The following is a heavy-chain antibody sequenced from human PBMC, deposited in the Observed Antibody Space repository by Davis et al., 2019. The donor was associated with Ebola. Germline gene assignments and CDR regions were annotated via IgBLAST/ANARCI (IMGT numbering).Heavy chain of an antibody. CDR3: AKCMGAADYYYYGMDV. Sequence: PGGSLRLSCAASGFPFSSYGMHWVRQAPGKGLEWVAVISYDGSNKYYVDSVKGRFTISRDNSKNTLYLQMNSLRAEDTAVYYCAKCMGAADYYYYGMDVWGQGTTVTVSS. CDR1: GFPFSSYG. D-gene: IGHD2-15*01. CDR2: ISYDGSNK. V-gene: IGHV3-30*18. J-gene: IGHJ6*02.